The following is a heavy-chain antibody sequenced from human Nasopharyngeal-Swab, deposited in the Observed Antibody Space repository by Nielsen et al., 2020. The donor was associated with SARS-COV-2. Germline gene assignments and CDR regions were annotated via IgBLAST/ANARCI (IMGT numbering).Heavy chain of an antibody. D-gene: IGHD3-22*01. CDR1: GFTFSSYS. V-gene: IGHV3-21*01. CDR3: ARGGYYYDSSGYYHIDY. CDR2: ISSSSSYI. Sequence: GGSLRLSCAASGFTFSSYSMNWVRQAPGKGLEWVSSISSSSSYIYYADSVKGRFTISRDNAKNSLYLQMNSLRAEDTAVYYCARGGYYYDSSGYYHIDYWGQGTLVTVSS. J-gene: IGHJ4*02.